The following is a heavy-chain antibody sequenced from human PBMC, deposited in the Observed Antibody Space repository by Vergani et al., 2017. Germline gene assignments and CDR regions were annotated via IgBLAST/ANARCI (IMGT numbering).Heavy chain of an antibody. Sequence: QVQLQESGPGLVKPSQTLSLTCTVPGGSISSGGYYWSWIRQHPGKGLDWIGYNYYSGSTYYNPSLKSRVTISLDTSKNQFSLQLSSVTAADTAVYYCARESGYDAFYFAYWGQGTLVTVSS. CDR3: ARESGYDAFYFAY. D-gene: IGHD5-12*01. J-gene: IGHJ4*02. CDR1: GGSISSGGYY. CDR2: NYYSGST. V-gene: IGHV4-31*03.